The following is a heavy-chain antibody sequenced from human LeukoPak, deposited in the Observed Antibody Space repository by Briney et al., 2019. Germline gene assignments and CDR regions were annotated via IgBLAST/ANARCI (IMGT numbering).Heavy chain of an antibody. CDR1: GFTFSSYA. CDR2: ISCSGGST. Sequence: GRSLRLSCAASGFTFSSYAMSWVRQAPGKGLEWVSAISCSGGSTYYADSVKGRFTISRDNAKNSLYLQMNSLRAEDTAVYYWAKGAAWTAGTNWGGTSDYWGQGTLVTVSS. D-gene: IGHD1-1*01. J-gene: IGHJ4*02. CDR3: AKGAAWTAGTNWGGTSDY. V-gene: IGHV3-23*01.